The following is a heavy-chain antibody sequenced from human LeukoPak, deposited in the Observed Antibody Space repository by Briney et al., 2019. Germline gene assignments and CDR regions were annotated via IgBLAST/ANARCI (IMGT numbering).Heavy chain of an antibody. D-gene: IGHD6-19*01. V-gene: IGHV3-23*01. CDR1: GFTFSSYA. J-gene: IGHJ4*02. CDR3: AKYSSGWVVLDY. Sequence: PGGSLRLSCAASGFTFSSYAMNWVRQAPGKGLEWVSAISGSGGSTYYADSVKGRFTISRDNSKNTLYLQMNSLRAEDTAVYYCAKYSSGWVVLDYWGQGTLVTVSS. CDR2: ISGSGGST.